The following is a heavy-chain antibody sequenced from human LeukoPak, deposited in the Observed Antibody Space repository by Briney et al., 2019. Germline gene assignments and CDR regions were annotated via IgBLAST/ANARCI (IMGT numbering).Heavy chain of an antibody. CDR2: ISDSGGSS. CDR1: GFTFSNYG. CDR3: ARRGGAYSHPYDY. J-gene: IGHJ4*02. V-gene: IGHV3-23*01. Sequence: PGGSLRLSCAASGFTFSNYGMSWVRQAPGKGLEWVSGISDSGGSSYYADSVKGRFTISRDNSKNTLYLQMNSLRAEDTAVYYCARRGGAYSHPYDYWGQGTLVTVSS. D-gene: IGHD4/OR15-4a*01.